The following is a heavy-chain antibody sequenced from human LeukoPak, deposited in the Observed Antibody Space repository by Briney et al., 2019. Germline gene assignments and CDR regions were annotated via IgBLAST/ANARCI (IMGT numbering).Heavy chain of an antibody. CDR1: GGSISSYY. CDR3: ARRQSGASFDI. CDR2: IYYSGST. D-gene: IGHD1-26*01. Sequence: SETLSLTCTVSGGSISSYYWSWIQQPPGKGLEWIGYIYYSGSTNYNPSLKSRVTISVDTSKNQFSLKLSSVTAADTAVYYCARRQSGASFDIWGQGTMVTVSS. V-gene: IGHV4-59*01. J-gene: IGHJ3*02.